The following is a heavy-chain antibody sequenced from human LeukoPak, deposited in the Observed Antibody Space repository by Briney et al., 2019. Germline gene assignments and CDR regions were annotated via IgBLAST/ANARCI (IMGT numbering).Heavy chain of an antibody. D-gene: IGHD1-26*01. Sequence: GSGKVACKVSGYTLTELSMHWVRQAPGKGREWMGGFDPEDGETIYAQKFQGRVTMTEDTSTDTAYMELSSLRSEDTAVYYCATVVLREWELLPSYWGQGTLVTVSS. V-gene: IGHV1-24*01. CDR3: ATVVLREWELLPSY. J-gene: IGHJ4*02. CDR2: FDPEDGET. CDR1: GYTLTELS.